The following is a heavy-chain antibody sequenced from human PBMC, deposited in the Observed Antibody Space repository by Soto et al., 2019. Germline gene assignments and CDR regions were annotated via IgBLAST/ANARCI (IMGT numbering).Heavy chain of an antibody. J-gene: IGHJ4*02. V-gene: IGHV4-34*01. D-gene: IGHD6-6*01. Sequence: PSETLSLTCAVYGGSFSGYYWSWIRQPPGKGLEWIGEINHSGSTNYNPSLKSRVTISVDTSKNQFSLKLSSVTAADTAVYYCARERIAARPVLYYFDYWGQGTLVTVSS. CDR2: INHSGST. CDR1: GGSFSGYY. CDR3: ARERIAARPVLYYFDY.